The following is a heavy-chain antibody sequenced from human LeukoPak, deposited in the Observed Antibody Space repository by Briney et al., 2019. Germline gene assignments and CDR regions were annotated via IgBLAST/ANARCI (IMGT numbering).Heavy chain of an antibody. CDR1: GYTFTAYY. V-gene: IGHV1-2*06. CDR3: ARDLSGISSATDAFDM. Sequence: ASLKVSCRASGYTFTAYYIHWVRQAPGQGLEWMGRINPNSGGTDSAQRFQGRVTMTRDTSMSTAYMELSRLRSDDTAVYYCARDLSGISSATDAFDMWGQGTMVTVSS. D-gene: IGHD1-14*01. CDR2: INPNSGGT. J-gene: IGHJ3*02.